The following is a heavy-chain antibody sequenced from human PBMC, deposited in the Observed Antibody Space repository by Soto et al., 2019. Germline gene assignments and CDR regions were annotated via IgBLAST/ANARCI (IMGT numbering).Heavy chain of an antibody. Sequence: QVQLVQSGAEVKKPGSSVKVSYKASGGTFSSYTISWVRQAPGQGLEWMGRIIPILGIANYAQKFQGRVTITADKSTSTAYMELSSLRSEVTAVYYCARGYCSGGSCYGGYYYMDVWGKGTTVTVSS. J-gene: IGHJ6*03. D-gene: IGHD2-15*01. CDR2: IIPILGIA. V-gene: IGHV1-69*02. CDR1: GGTFSSYT. CDR3: ARGYCSGGSCYGGYYYMDV.